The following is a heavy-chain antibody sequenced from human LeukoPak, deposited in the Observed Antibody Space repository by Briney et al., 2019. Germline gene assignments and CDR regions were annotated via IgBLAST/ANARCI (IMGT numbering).Heavy chain of an antibody. J-gene: IGHJ4*02. CDR1: GFTFDDYA. CDR2: ISWNSGSI. Sequence: PGRSLRLSCAASGFTFDDYAMHWVRQAPGKGLEWVSGISWNSGSIGYADSVKGRFTISRDNAKNSLYLQMNSLRAEDTAVYYCARGPPLEADYWGQGTLVTVSS. V-gene: IGHV3-9*01. CDR3: ARGPPLEADY.